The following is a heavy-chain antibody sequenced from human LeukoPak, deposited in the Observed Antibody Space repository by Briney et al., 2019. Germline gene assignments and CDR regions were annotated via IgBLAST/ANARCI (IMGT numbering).Heavy chain of an antibody. J-gene: IGHJ6*03. Sequence: GGSLRLSCAASEFTFSTYAMHWVRQAPGKGLEWVAFIRYDGSNKYYADSVKGRFTISRDNSKNTLYLQMNSLRAEDTAVYYCAKSYGTMVRGPFVYYMDVWGKGTTVTISS. CDR2: IRYDGSNK. V-gene: IGHV3-30*02. CDR3: AKSYGTMVRGPFVYYMDV. D-gene: IGHD3-10*01. CDR1: EFTFSTYA.